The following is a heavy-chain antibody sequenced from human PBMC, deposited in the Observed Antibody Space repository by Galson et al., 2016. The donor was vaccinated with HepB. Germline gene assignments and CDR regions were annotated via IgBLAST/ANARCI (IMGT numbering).Heavy chain of an antibody. CDR3: ARGGGSSWYDNDAFDI. D-gene: IGHD6-13*01. CDR2: INHSGST. V-gene: IGHV4-34*01. CDR1: GFSVSGKY. Sequence: LRLSCAASGFSVSGKYMSWARQAPGKGLEWIGEINHSGSTNYNPSIKSRVTISEDKSKNQFSLKIRFAVVADTAVYYCARGGGSSWYDNDAFDIWGQGTKVTVSS. J-gene: IGHJ3*02.